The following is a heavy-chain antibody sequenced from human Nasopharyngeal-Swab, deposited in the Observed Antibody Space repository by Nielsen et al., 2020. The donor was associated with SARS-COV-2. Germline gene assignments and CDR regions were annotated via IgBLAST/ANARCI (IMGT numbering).Heavy chain of an antibody. CDR2: IYHSGST. CDR1: GGSISSGGYS. V-gene: IGHV4-30-2*01. CDR3: ARLKYSSFNWFDP. J-gene: IGHJ5*02. D-gene: IGHD6-19*01. Sequence: SEPLSSTFTVSGGSISSGGYSWSWIRQPPGKGLEWNGYIYHSGSTYYNPSLKSRVTISVDRSKNQFSLKLSSVTAADTAVYYCARLKYSSFNWFDPWGQGTLVTVSS.